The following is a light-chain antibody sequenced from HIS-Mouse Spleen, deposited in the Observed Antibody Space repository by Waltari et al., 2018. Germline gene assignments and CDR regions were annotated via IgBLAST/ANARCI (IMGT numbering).Light chain of an antibody. V-gene: IGKV4-1*01. CDR2: WAS. CDR3: QQYYSTPYT. Sequence: DIVLTQSPDSLAVSLGERATINCKSSQSVLYSSNNKNYLAWYQQKPGPPPKLRIYWASTRESGVPDRFSGSGSGTDFTLSFSSLHAEDVAVYDCQQYYSTPYTFGQGTKLEIK. J-gene: IGKJ2*01. CDR1: QSVLYSSNNKNY.